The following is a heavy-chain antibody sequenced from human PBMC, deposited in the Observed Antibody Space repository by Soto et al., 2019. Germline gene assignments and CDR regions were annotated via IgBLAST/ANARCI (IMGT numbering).Heavy chain of an antibody. J-gene: IGHJ4*02. V-gene: IGHV3-23*01. D-gene: IGHD3-3*01. CDR2: IRRGVETT. CDR1: GLSVDNYG. CDR3: AKAQALDQ. Sequence: EGQLLESGGGLVRPGGSLRLSCAASGLSVDNYGMTWVRQAPGKGLEWVSSIRRGVETTYYADSVNGRFTISRDNRRNTLYLQMNRLRVDDTAVYYCAKAQALDQWGQGTLVTVS.